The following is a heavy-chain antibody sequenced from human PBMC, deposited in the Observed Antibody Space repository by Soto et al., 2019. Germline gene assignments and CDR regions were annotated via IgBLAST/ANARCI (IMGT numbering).Heavy chain of an antibody. V-gene: IGHV3-7*01. D-gene: IGHD2-2*01. CDR1: GFTFSSFW. Sequence: SLRLSCAASGFTFSSFWMSWVRQAPGKGLEWVANIKQDGSEKYYVDSVKGRFTISRDNAKNSLYLQMSSLRAEDTAVYYCAREQVVVAPAAIEDYYYGMDVWGQGTTVTVSS. CDR3: AREQVVVAPAAIEDYYYGMDV. CDR2: IKQDGSEK. J-gene: IGHJ6*02.